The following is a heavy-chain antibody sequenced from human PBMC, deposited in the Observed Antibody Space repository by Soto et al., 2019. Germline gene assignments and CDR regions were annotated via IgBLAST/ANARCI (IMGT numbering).Heavy chain of an antibody. CDR1: GFSLSTSGVA. CDR3: AHIGRWVDTFGI. CDR2: IYWDDDK. Sequence: QITLKESGPTLVKPTQTLTLTCTFSGFSLSTSGVAVGWIRQPPGKALEWLAGIYWDDDKRYNPSLNSRLTIIKXXSKNQVVLTMTNMDPVDTATYYCAHIGRWVDTFGIWGQGTMVTVSS. J-gene: IGHJ3*02. V-gene: IGHV2-5*02.